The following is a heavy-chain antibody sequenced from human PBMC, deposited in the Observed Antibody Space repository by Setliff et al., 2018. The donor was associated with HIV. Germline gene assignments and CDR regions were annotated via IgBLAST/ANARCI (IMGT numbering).Heavy chain of an antibody. CDR1: GFTFSNYW. CDR2: ITQDGSEK. Sequence: QTGGSLRLSCSASGFTFSNYWMPWVRQAPGKGLEWVANITQDGSEKYYVDSVKGRLTISRDNVKNSLFLQMNSLRAEDTAVYYCATVAGQWIAPRRSYYYYINVWGKGTTVTVSS. CDR3: ATVAGQWIAPRRSYYYYINV. D-gene: IGHD6-6*01. J-gene: IGHJ6*03. V-gene: IGHV3-7*01.